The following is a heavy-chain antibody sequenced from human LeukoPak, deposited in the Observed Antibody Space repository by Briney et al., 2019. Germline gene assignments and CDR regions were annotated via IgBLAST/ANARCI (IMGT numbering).Heavy chain of an antibody. Sequence: GESLKISSKGSAYSFTSYWIAWVRQMPGKGLEWMGIIYPGDSNTIYNPSFQAQVTISTDKSISTAYLQWSSLRASDTAMYYCARYEYSSSSGNWFDPWGQGTLVTVCS. CDR3: ARYEYSSSSGNWFDP. CDR1: AYSFTSYW. V-gene: IGHV5-51*01. J-gene: IGHJ5*02. D-gene: IGHD6-6*01. CDR2: IYPGDSNT.